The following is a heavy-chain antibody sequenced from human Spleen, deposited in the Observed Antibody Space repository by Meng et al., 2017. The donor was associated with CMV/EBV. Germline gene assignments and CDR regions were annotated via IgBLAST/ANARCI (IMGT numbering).Heavy chain of an antibody. CDR1: GVSISNFY. CDR3: ARGLEYDLLFANGFDP. D-gene: IGHD2-8*01. J-gene: IGHJ5*02. V-gene: IGHV4-59*01. Sequence: SETLSLTCTVSGVSISNFYWGWIRQSPGKGLELIGYIYYDGTTNYNLSLKSRLTISIDTSINRFSLRLTSVTAADTAVYFCARGLEYDLLFANGFDPWGQGILVTVSS. CDR2: IYYDGTT.